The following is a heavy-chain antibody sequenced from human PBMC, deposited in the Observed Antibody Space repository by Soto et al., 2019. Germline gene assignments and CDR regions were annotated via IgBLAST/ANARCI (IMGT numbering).Heavy chain of an antibody. Sequence: EVQLLESGGGLVQPGGSLRLSCAASGFTFSTYAMSWVRQAPGKGLEWVSAISGSGSNTYYADSVKGRFTISRDDSKSTLYLQMNSLRAEDTAVYYCARDPSHSYYTLFYYFDYCGQGTLVTVSS. CDR2: ISGSGSNT. J-gene: IGHJ4*02. CDR3: ARDPSHSYYTLFYYFDY. CDR1: GFTFSTYA. V-gene: IGHV3-23*01. D-gene: IGHD1-26*01.